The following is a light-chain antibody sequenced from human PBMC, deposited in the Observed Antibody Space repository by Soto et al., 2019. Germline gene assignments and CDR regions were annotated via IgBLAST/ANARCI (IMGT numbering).Light chain of an antibody. V-gene: IGKV3-11*01. CDR3: QQRRSWPLT. CDR2: DGS. J-gene: IGKJ4*01. CDR1: QSVSSF. Sequence: ETVLTQSPATLFLSPGERATLSCRASQSVSSFLLWYQQKPGQAPRLLIYDGSNRATGIPDRFSGSGSGTDFTLTISSLEPEDFAVYYCQQRRSWPLTFGGGTKVEI.